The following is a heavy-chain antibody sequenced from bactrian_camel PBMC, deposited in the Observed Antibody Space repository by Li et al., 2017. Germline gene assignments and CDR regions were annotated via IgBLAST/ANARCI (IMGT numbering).Heavy chain of an antibody. J-gene: IGHJ6*01. CDR2: IDSDGSEEEM. Sequence: VQPGGSLTLSCAASDFSTDYITWVRQAPGKGMEWIASIDSDGSEEEMYYADAMEGRFTISRDNSKDLVYLQMNILKSEDTALYYCATDLLVFALDTWGQGTQVTVS. V-gene: IGHV3-2*01. CDR1: DFSTDY. CDR3: ATDLLVFALDT.